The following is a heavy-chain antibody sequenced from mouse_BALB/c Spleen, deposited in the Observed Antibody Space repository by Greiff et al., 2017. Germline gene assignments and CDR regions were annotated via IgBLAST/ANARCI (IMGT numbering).Heavy chain of an antibody. Sequence: EVQVVESGGGLVQPKGSLKLSCAASGFTFNTYAMNWVRQAPGKGLEWVARIRSKSNNYATYYADSVKDRFTISRDDSQSMLYLQMNNLKTEDTAMYYCVRHEGDYDAWFAYWGQGTLVTVSA. D-gene: IGHD2-4*01. CDR2: IRSKSNNYAT. V-gene: IGHV10-1*02. CDR3: VRHEGDYDAWFAY. CDR1: GFTFNTYA. J-gene: IGHJ3*01.